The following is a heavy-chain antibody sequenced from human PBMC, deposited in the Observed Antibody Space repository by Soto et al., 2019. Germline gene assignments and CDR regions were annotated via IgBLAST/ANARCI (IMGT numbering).Heavy chain of an antibody. CDR1: GFTFSSYW. Sequence: DVQLVESGGGLAQPGGSLRLSCVGSGFTFSSYWMHWVRQAPGKGLVWVSRINADGSTTNYADSVNGRFTVSRDNAKKTLYLQMNSRRDHRTGVYFCARAGCYRFHYWRQRNLLILS. J-gene: IGHJ4*02. CDR2: INADGSTT. CDR3: ARAGCYRFHY. V-gene: IGHV3-74*01. D-gene: IGHD2-21*01.